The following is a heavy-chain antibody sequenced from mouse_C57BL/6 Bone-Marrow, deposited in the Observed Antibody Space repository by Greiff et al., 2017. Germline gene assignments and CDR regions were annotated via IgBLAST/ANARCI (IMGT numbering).Heavy chain of an antibody. CDR1: GYTFTSYW. CDR3: AREDDGYASWFAY. D-gene: IGHD2-3*01. J-gene: IGHJ3*01. V-gene: IGHV1-55*01. Sequence: QVQLQQPGAELVKPGASVKMSCKASGYTFTSYWITWVKQRPGQGLEWIGDIYPGSGSTNYNEKFKSKATLTVDTSSSTAYMQISSLTSEDSAVYYCAREDDGYASWFAYWGKGTLVTVSA. CDR2: IYPGSGST.